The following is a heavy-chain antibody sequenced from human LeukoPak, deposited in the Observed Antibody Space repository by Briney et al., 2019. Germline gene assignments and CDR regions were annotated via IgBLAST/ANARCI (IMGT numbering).Heavy chain of an antibody. D-gene: IGHD3/OR15-3a*01. Sequence: PGGSLRLSCAASGFTFSSYAMHWVRQAPGKGLEWVAVISYDGSNKYYADSVKGRFTISRDNSKNTLYLQMNSLRAEDTAVYYCAKDRFLDSLGAFDIWGQGTMVTVSS. V-gene: IGHV3-30*04. CDR3: AKDRFLDSLGAFDI. J-gene: IGHJ3*02. CDR1: GFTFSSYA. CDR2: ISYDGSNK.